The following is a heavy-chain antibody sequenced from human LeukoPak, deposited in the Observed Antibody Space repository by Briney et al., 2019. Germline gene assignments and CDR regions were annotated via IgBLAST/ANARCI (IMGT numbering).Heavy chain of an antibody. CDR1: GGSFSGYY. V-gene: IGHV4-34*01. D-gene: IGHD2-2*01. CDR2: INHSGST. CDR3: ASLPAARYYYYGMDV. Sequence: PSETLSLTCAVYGGSFSGYYWSWLRQPPGKGLEWLGEINHSGSTNYNPSLKSRVTISVDTSKNQFSLKLSSATAADTAVYYCASLPAARYYYYGMDVWGKGTTVTVSS. J-gene: IGHJ6*04.